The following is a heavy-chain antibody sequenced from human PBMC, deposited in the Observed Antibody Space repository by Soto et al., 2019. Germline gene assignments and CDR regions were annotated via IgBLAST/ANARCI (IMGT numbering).Heavy chain of an antibody. J-gene: IGHJ4*02. CDR3: ASRVVEGGDSYYDFWSGPLDY. CDR2: ISAYNGNT. D-gene: IGHD3-3*01. CDR1: GYTFTSYG. Sequence: GASVKVSCKASGYTFTSYGISWVRQAPGQGLEWMGWISAYNGNTNYAQKLQGRVTMTTDTSTSTAYMELRSLRSDDTAVYYCASRVVEGGDSYYDFWSGPLDYWGQGTLVTVSS. V-gene: IGHV1-18*01.